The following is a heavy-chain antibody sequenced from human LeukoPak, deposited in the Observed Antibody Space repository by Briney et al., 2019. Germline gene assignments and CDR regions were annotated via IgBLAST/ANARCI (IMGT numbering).Heavy chain of an antibody. CDR3: AREVKKRWAPGERRVFNWFDP. Sequence: SGGSLRLSCAASGFTLSDYYMTWIRQAPGKGLEWVANIKQDGSEKYYVDSVKGRFAISRDNAKNSLYLQMNSLRAEDTAVYYCAREVKKRWAPGERRVFNWFDPWGQGTLVTVSS. CDR1: GFTLSDYY. J-gene: IGHJ5*02. D-gene: IGHD1-1*01. V-gene: IGHV3-7*01. CDR2: IKQDGSEK.